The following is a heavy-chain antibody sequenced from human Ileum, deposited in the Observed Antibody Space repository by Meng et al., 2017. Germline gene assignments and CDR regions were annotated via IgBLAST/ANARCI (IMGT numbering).Heavy chain of an antibody. CDR2: ISYDGSNK. CDR1: GFTFSSYA. CDR3: ARDTKNYYDSSGYPGPLDY. J-gene: IGHJ4*02. D-gene: IGHD3-22*01. Sequence: QVQLVESGGGVVRPGRSLRLSCADSGFTFSSYAMHWVRQAPGKGMEWVAVISYDGSNKYYADSVKGRFTISRDNSKNTLYLQMNSLRAEDTAVYYCARDTKNYYDSSGYPGPLDYWGQGTLVTVSS. V-gene: IGHV3-30-3*01.